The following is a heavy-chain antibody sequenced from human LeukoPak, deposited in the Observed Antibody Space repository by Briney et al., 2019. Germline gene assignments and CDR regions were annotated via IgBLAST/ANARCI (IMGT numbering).Heavy chain of an antibody. V-gene: IGHV3-30*02. J-gene: IGHJ5*02. D-gene: IGHD2-2*01. CDR2: IRYDGSNK. CDR1: GFTFSSYG. Sequence: PGGSLRLSCAASGFTFSSYGMHWVRQAPGKGLEWVAFIRYDGSNKYYADSVKGRFTISRDNSKNTLYLQMNSLRAEDTAVYYCAKSSHCSSTSCYWWWFDPWGQGTLVTVSS. CDR3: AKSSHCSSTSCYWWWFDP.